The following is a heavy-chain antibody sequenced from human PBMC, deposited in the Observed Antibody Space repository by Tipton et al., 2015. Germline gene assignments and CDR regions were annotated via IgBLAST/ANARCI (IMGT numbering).Heavy chain of an antibody. CDR3: ARDRDDVDWYAIDY. V-gene: IGHV1-18*01. CDR2: VTPLNGNT. D-gene: IGHD6-13*01. Sequence: QSGAEVKRSGASVTVSCKASNYTFSAFGINWVRQAPGQGLEWMGWVTPLNGNTNLPRKHWGRVFLTTDTSTNTVYMELRSLTPDDTAVYYCARDRDDVDWYAIDYWGQGTLVPVSS. CDR1: NYTFSAFG. J-gene: IGHJ4*02.